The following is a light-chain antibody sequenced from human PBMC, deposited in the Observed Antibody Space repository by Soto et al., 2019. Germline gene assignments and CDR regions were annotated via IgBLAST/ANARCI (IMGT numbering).Light chain of an antibody. CDR3: QQYNNWPRT. CDR2: GAS. CDR1: QSISSN. J-gene: IGKJ3*01. Sequence: EIMMTQSPVTLSVSPGERATLSCRASQSISSNLAWYQQKPGQAHRLLIYGASTRATDIPARFSGSGSGTEFTLTISSLQSEDFTVYYCQQYNNWPRTCGPGTKVDIK. V-gene: IGKV3-15*01.